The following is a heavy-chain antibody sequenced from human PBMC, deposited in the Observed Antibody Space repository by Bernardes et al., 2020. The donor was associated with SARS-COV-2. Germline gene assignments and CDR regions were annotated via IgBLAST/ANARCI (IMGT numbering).Heavy chain of an antibody. CDR1: GSTFSSYS. D-gene: IGHD6-19*01. CDR3: ARDARDSGWHDAFDI. J-gene: IGHJ3*02. Sequence: GGSLRLSCAASGSTFSSYSMNWVRQAPGKGLEWVSSISSSSSYIYYADSVKGRFTISRDNAKNSLYLQMNSLRAEDTAVYYCARDARDSGWHDAFDIWGQGTMVTVSS. V-gene: IGHV3-21*01. CDR2: ISSSSSYI.